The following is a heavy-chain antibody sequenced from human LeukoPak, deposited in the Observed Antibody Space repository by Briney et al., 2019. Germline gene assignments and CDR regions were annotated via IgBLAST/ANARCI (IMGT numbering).Heavy chain of an antibody. CDR2: IYYSGST. J-gene: IGHJ4*02. D-gene: IGHD3-22*01. CDR1: GGSVSSGSYY. Sequence: KPSETLSLTCTVSGGSVSSGSYYWSWIRQPPGKGLEWIGYIYYSGSTNYNPSLKSRVTISVDTSKNQFSLKPSSVTAADTAVYYCARADLDSSGYYYSTNYYFDYWGQGTLVTVSS. CDR3: ARADLDSSGYYYSTNYYFDY. V-gene: IGHV4-61*01.